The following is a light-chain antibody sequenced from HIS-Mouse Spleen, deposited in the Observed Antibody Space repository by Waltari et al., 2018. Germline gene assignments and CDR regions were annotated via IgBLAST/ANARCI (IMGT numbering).Light chain of an antibody. V-gene: IGKV3-15*01. J-gene: IGKJ1*01. CDR3: QQYNNWWT. CDR1: QSVSSN. Sequence: EIVMTQSPATLSVSPGERATLSCRASQSVSSNLAWYQQKPGQAPRLRIYGASPRATGIPARFSGSGSGTEFTLTISSLQSEDFAVYYCQQYNNWWTFGQGTKVEIK. CDR2: GAS.